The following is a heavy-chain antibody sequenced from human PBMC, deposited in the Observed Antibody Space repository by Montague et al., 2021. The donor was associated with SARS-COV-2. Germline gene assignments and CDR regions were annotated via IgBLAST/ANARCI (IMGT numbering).Heavy chain of an antibody. CDR1: GFPFGDYA. Sequence: YRRLSCATSGFPFGDYAMSWVRQAPGKALEWVGFIRSSSNGGTTEYAASVKGRFTISRDDSKSIVYLQMDSLKTEDTGVYYCTREARLPPLYYYYGMDVWGQGTTVAVSS. CDR3: TREARLPPLYYYYGMDV. J-gene: IGHJ6*02. CDR2: IRSSSNGGTT. V-gene: IGHV3-49*04. D-gene: IGHD5-12*01.